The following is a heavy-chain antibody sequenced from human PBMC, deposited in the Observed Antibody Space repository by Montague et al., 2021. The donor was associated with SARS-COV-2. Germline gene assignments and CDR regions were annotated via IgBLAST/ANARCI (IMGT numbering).Heavy chain of an antibody. CDR3: ARLGDGVVPSPILGVGPYYSYYYMDV. V-gene: IGHV4-34*01. CDR1: GGSFSTYS. Sequence: SETLSLTCAVHGGSFSTYSWNWIHQPPGKGLEWIGEIHHGGSTNYNPSLKSRVTISADTSKNQFSLKLTSVAAADTAVYYCARLGDGVVPSPILGVGPYYSYYYMDVWGKGTTVTGSS. D-gene: IGHD3-10*01. CDR2: IHHGGST. J-gene: IGHJ6*03.